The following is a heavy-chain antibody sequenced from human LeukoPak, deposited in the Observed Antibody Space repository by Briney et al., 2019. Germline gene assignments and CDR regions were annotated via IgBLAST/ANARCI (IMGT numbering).Heavy chain of an antibody. CDR2: INPSGGST. J-gene: IGHJ4*02. Sequence: ASVKVSCKASGYTFTSYYMHWVRQAPGQGLEWMGIINPSGGSTSYAQKFQGRVTMTRDTSTSTVYMELSSLRSEDAAVYYCARASDSSGYYAPQHYFDYWGQGTLVTVSS. D-gene: IGHD3-22*01. CDR1: GYTFTSYY. V-gene: IGHV1-46*03. CDR3: ARASDSSGYYAPQHYFDY.